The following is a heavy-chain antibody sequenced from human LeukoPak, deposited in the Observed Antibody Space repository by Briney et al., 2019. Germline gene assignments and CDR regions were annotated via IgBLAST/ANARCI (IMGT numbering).Heavy chain of an antibody. Sequence: GGSLRLSCAASGFTFSNYAMSWVRQAPGKGLEWVSSITGSGGSTYYADSVKGRFTISRDNSKNTLYLQMSSLRAEDTAVYYCARDRPGGYSYALSAFDIWGQGTLVTVSS. CDR1: GFTFSNYA. V-gene: IGHV3-23*01. CDR2: ITGSGGST. D-gene: IGHD5-18*01. J-gene: IGHJ3*02. CDR3: ARDRPGGYSYALSAFDI.